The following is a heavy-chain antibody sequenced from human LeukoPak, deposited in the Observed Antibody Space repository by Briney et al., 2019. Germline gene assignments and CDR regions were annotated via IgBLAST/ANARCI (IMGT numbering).Heavy chain of an antibody. Sequence: PGGSLRLSCAASGFTFSSYAMSWVRQAPGKGLEWVSAISASGGSTFYADSVKGRFTISRDNAKNSLYLQMNSLRAEDTALYYCARASRRGAFDIWGQGTMVTVSS. D-gene: IGHD2-2*01. CDR3: ARASRRGAFDI. J-gene: IGHJ3*02. CDR1: GFTFSSYA. CDR2: ISASGGST. V-gene: IGHV3-23*01.